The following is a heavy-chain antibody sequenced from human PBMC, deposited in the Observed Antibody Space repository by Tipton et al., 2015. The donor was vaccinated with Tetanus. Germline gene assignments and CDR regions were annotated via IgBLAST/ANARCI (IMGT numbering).Heavy chain of an antibody. Sequence: SLRLSCAASGFTFSSYAMHWVRQAPGKGLEWVAVISCDGSNKYYADSVKGRFTISRDNSKNTLYLQMNSLRAEDTAVYYCASTVDTAMVPYYYYGMDVWGQGTTVTVSS. CDR2: ISCDGSNK. J-gene: IGHJ6*02. CDR1: GFTFSSYA. V-gene: IGHV3-30*04. CDR3: ASTVDTAMVPYYYYGMDV. D-gene: IGHD5-18*01.